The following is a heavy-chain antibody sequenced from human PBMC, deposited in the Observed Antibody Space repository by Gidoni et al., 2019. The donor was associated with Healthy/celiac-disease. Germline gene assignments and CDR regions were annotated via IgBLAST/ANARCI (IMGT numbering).Heavy chain of an antibody. CDR1: GVSISSYY. V-gene: IGHV4-59*01. CDR2: IYYSGST. CDR3: ARVPGGVTPDSNYWYFDL. J-gene: IGHJ2*01. D-gene: IGHD2-21*02. Sequence: QVQLQESGPGLVKPSETLYLTCTVSGVSISSYYWSWNRQPPEKGLEWIGYIYYSGSTNYNPTLKRRVTISVDTAKNQFSLKLSAVTAEDTAVYYCARVPGGVTPDSNYWYFDLWGRGTLVTVSS.